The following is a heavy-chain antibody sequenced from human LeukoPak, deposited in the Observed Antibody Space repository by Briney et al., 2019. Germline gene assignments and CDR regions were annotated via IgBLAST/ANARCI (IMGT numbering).Heavy chain of an antibody. V-gene: IGHV3-49*04. CDR3: TRGPIQLWIYNSEVV. D-gene: IGHD5-18*01. Sequence: PGRSLRLSCTASGFTFADHAMSWGPHAPGKGREGGGFIRSKAYGGTTEYAASVKGRFSISRDDSKSIDYLQMSSLKTEDTSFYYWTRGPIQLWIYNSEVVWGGATAITVSS. CDR2: IRSKAYGGTT. CDR1: GFTFADHA. J-gene: IGHJ6*04.